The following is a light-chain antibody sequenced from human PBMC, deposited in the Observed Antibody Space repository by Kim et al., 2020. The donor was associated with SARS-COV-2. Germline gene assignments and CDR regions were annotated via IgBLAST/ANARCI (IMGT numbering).Light chain of an antibody. CDR3: QQYDTSPIT. J-gene: IGKJ5*01. V-gene: IGKV3-20*01. Sequence: STRECTGLSCSASQSLSSSYLSCYQQKPGQAPRLLIYGASSRATGIPDRFSGSGSGTDFTLTISRLEPEDFAVYYCQQYDTSPITFGQGTRLEIK. CDR2: GAS. CDR1: QSLSSSY.